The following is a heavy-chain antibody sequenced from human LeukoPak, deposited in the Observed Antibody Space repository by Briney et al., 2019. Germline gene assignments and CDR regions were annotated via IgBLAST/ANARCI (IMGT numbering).Heavy chain of an antibody. J-gene: IGHJ4*02. CDR2: ISGYNGNA. Sequence: ASVKVSCKASGYTFTSYGLSWVRQAPGQGLEWMGWISGYNGNANYAQKFQGRVTMTTDTSTSTAYMELRSLRSDDTAVYYCARDGHRRYYYESSDYRFDYWGQGTLVTVSS. D-gene: IGHD3-22*01. CDR1: GYTFTSYG. CDR3: ARDGHRRYYYESSDYRFDY. V-gene: IGHV1-18*01.